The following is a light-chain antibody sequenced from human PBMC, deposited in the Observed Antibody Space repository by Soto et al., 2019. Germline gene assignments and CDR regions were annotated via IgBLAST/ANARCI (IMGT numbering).Light chain of an antibody. J-gene: IGLJ3*02. CDR1: TGAVTSGNH. CDR2: STN. Sequence: QAVVTQETSLTVSPGGTATLTCASSTGAVTSGNHANWLQQKPGQALRPLIYSTNNPHSWTPARFSASLLGGKAALTVSGVQPEDEADYYCLLSSGGAWVFGGGTKLTVL. V-gene: IGLV7-43*01. CDR3: LLSSGGAWV.